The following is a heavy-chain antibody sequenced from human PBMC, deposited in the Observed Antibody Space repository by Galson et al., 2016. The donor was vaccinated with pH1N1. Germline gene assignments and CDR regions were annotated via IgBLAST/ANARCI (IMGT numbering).Heavy chain of an antibody. J-gene: IGHJ4*02. CDR1: GFTFGAHT. CDR2: IGDAI. V-gene: IGHV3-21*06. Sequence: SLRLSCAASGFTFGAHTMNWVRQAPGKGLEWVASIGDAIFYADSGRGRFTISRYNAKSTLYLQMNSLRAEDTSIYYCTRDVPFTSFDYWGQGTLVTVSS. D-gene: IGHD3-3*02. CDR3: TRDVPFTSFDY.